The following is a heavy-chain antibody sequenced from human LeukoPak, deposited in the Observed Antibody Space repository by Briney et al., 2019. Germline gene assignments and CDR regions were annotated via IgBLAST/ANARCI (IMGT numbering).Heavy chain of an antibody. J-gene: IGHJ3*02. Sequence: ASVKVSCKASGYTFTSYGISWVRQAPGQGLEWMGWISAYNGNTNYAQKLQGRVTMTTDTSTSTAYMELRSLRSDDTAVYYCARSKYDYVWGSYRYTPPGAFDIWGQGTMVTVSS. V-gene: IGHV1-18*01. CDR2: ISAYNGNT. CDR3: ARSKYDYVWGSYRYTPPGAFDI. D-gene: IGHD3-16*02. CDR1: GYTFTSYG.